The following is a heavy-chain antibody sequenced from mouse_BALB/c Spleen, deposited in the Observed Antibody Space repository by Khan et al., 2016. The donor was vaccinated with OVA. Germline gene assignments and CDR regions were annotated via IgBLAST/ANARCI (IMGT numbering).Heavy chain of an antibody. CDR2: ISRGGDYT. CDR3: ADPLSESFAY. J-gene: IGHJ3*01. Sequence: EVELVESGGDLVKPGGSLKLSCAASGFTFSSYSMYWVRQTPDKRLERVASISRGGDYTYYPDSVKGRFTISRDNAKNTLYRQMSDLKSADTASDYCADPLSESFAYWGQGTLVTVSA. CDR1: GFTFSSYS. V-gene: IGHV5-6*01.